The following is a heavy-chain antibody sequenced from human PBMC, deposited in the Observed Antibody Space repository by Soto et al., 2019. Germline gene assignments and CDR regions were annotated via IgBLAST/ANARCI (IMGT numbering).Heavy chain of an antibody. CDR2: IHPSVQPI. J-gene: IGHJ3*01. CDR1: GFTFSTSE. CDR3: ARRASR. D-gene: IGHD1-26*01. Sequence: EVQLVESGGGLIQPGGSLRLSCAASGFTFSTSEMYWVRQAPGKGLEWVSYIHPSVQPIFYADSVKGRFTISRDNAKTSLYLQMSSLRAEDSAVYYCARRASRWGQGTMVTVSS. V-gene: IGHV3-48*03.